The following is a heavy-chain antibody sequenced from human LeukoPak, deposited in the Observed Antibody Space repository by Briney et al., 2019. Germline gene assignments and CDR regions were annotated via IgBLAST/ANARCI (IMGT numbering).Heavy chain of an antibody. Sequence: GRSLRLSCAASGFTFSAYWMHWVRQVPWKGLLWVSRINGDGSTTNYAESVKGRFVISRDNAKNTVYLQMNSLRAEDTAVYYCARDLELTYYDSSGHDYWGQGTLVTVSS. CDR2: INGDGSTT. V-gene: IGHV3-74*01. J-gene: IGHJ4*02. CDR1: GFTFSAYW. D-gene: IGHD3-22*01. CDR3: ARDLELTYYDSSGHDY.